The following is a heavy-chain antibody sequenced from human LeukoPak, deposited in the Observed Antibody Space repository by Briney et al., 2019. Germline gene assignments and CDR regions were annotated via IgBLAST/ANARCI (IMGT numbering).Heavy chain of an antibody. CDR2: ISSSSSTI. CDR3: ASGSYGWFDP. CDR1: GFTFSSYS. Sequence: GGSLRLSCAASGFTFSSYSMSWVRQAPGKGLEWVSYISSSSSTIYYADSVKGRFTISRDNAKNSLYLQMNSLRAEDTAVYYCASGSYGWFDPWGQGTLVTVSS. J-gene: IGHJ5*02. D-gene: IGHD4-17*01. V-gene: IGHV3-48*04.